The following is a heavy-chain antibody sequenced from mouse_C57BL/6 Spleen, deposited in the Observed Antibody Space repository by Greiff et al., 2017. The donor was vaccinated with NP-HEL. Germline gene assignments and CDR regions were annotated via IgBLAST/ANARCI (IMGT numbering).Heavy chain of an antibody. CDR3: ANYYGSSYGFAY. V-gene: IGHV1-82*01. J-gene: IGHJ3*01. Sequence: VQLQQSGPELVKPGASVKISCKASGYAFSSSWMNWVKQRPGKGLEWIGRIYPGDGDTNNNGKFKGKATLTADKSSSTAYMQLSSLTSEDSAVYFCANYYGSSYGFAYWGQGTLVTVSA. D-gene: IGHD1-1*01. CDR1: GYAFSSSW. CDR2: IYPGDGDT.